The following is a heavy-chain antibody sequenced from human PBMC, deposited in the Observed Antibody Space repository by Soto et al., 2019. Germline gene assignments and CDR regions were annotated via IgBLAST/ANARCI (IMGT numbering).Heavy chain of an antibody. CDR3: AKGCGRGYDLCGS. Sequence: QVQLVESGGGVVQPGRSLRLSCTASGFTFNNYGIHWVRQAPGKGLEWVAVISDEGSSKYYADSVKGRFTISRDNSKNTLYPQMNSLRTEDTAVYYCAKGCGRGYDLCGSWGQGTLVTVSS. V-gene: IGHV3-30*18. CDR2: ISDEGSSK. D-gene: IGHD5-12*01. CDR1: GFTFNNYG. J-gene: IGHJ5*02.